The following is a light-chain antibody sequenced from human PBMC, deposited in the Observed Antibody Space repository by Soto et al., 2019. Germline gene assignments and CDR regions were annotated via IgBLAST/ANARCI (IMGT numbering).Light chain of an antibody. CDR3: QQINSFPPT. Sequence: DIQMTQSPSSVSASVGDRVTITCRASRDIKTSLAWYQQRPGKGPELLIYDASTLQSGVPSRISGSGSGTEFTHTISRLQPEDFATFYCQQINSFPPTFGGGTKAAI. V-gene: IGKV1-12*01. CDR1: RDIKTS. CDR2: DAS. J-gene: IGKJ4*01.